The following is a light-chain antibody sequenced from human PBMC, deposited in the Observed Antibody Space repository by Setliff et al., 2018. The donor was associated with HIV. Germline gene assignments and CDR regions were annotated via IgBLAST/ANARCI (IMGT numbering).Light chain of an antibody. CDR3: AAWDDSLNAYV. V-gene: IGLV1-40*01. CDR1: SSNIGAGFD. J-gene: IGLJ1*01. Sequence: QSVLTQPPSVSGAPGQTVTISCTGSSSNIGAGFDAHWYQHVPGTAPKLLVFGNSNRPSGVPDRFSGSKSGTSASLAISGLQSEDEADYNCAAWDDSLNAYVFGSGTKVTVL. CDR2: GNS.